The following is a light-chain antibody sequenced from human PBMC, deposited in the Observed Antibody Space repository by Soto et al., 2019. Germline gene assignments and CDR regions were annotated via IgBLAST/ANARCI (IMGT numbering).Light chain of an antibody. Sequence: QSALTQPASVSGSPGQSITIPCTGTSSDVGAYNYVSWYQQHPGKVPKVMIFDVSSRPSGVSNRCSGSKSGNTASLTISGRQAEDEAEYYCSSYTTSRNVVFGGGTKLTVL. V-gene: IGLV2-14*03. J-gene: IGLJ2*01. CDR3: SSYTTSRNVV. CDR2: DVS. CDR1: SSDVGAYNY.